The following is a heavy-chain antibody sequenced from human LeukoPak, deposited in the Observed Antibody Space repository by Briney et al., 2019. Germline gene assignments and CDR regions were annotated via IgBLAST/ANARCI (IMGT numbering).Heavy chain of an antibody. D-gene: IGHD3-22*01. Sequence: SETLSLTCTVSGGSISSSSYYWGWIRQPPGKGLEWIGRIYTSGGTNYNPSLKSRVTISVDTSKNQFSLKLSSVTAADTAVYYCARDSYYDSRIWGQGTLVTVSS. CDR1: GGSISSSSYY. CDR2: IYTSGGT. V-gene: IGHV4-39*07. CDR3: ARDSYYDSRI. J-gene: IGHJ4*02.